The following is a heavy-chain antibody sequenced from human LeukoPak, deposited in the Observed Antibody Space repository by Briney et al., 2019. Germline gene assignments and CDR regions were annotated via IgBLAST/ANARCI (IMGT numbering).Heavy chain of an antibody. CDR3: ATPSWSRDGYVGAFDI. J-gene: IGHJ3*02. D-gene: IGHD5-24*01. V-gene: IGHV4-61*02. CDR2: IYTSGST. CDR1: GGSISSGSYY. Sequence: PSQTLSLTCTVSGGSISSGSYYWSWIRQPAGKGLEWIGRIYTSGSTNYNPSLKSRVTISVDTSKNQFSLKLSSVTAADTAVYYCATPSWSRDGYVGAFDIWGQGTMVTVSS.